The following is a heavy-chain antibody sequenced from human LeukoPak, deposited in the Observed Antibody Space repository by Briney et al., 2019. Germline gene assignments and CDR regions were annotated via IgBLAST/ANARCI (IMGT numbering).Heavy chain of an antibody. CDR2: ISYDGSNK. J-gene: IGHJ6*02. V-gene: IGHV3-30*04. CDR1: GFTFSSYA. CDR3: ARVRQSSGWLYGMDV. Sequence: PGGSLRLSCAASGFTFSSYAMHWVRQAPGKGLEWVAVISYDGSNKYYADSVKGRFTISRDNSKNTLYLQMNSLRAEDTAVYYCARVRQSSGWLYGMDVWGQGTTVTVSS. D-gene: IGHD6-19*01.